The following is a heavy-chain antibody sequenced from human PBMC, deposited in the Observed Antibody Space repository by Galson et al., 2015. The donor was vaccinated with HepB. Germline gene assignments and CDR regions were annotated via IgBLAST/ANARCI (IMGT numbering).Heavy chain of an antibody. CDR1: GFTFSSYW. CDR3: ARGPYRGYYYEMDV. J-gene: IGHJ6*02. Sequence: SLRLSCAASGFTFSSYWMHWVRQAPGKGLVWVSRINTDGSNTSYADSVKGRFTTSRDNAKDTLHLQMNSLRAEDTAVYYCARGPYRGYYYEMDVWGQGTTVTVSS. D-gene: IGHD3-10*01. CDR2: INTDGSNT. V-gene: IGHV3-74*01.